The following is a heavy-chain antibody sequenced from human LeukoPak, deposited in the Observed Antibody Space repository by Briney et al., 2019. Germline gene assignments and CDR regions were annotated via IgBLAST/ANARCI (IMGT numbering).Heavy chain of an antibody. CDR1: GGSISSSSYY. CDR3: ARQRIVGARDAFDI. V-gene: IGHV4-39*01. D-gene: IGHD1-26*01. Sequence: PSETLSLTCTVSGGSISSSSYYWGWIRQPPGKGLEWIGSIYYSGSTYYNPSLKSRVTISVDTSKNQFSLKLSSVTAADTAVYYCARQRIVGARDAFDIWGQGTMVTVSS. J-gene: IGHJ3*02. CDR2: IYYSGST.